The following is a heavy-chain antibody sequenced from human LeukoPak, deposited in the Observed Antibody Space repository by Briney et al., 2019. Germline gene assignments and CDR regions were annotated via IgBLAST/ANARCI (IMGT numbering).Heavy chain of an antibody. V-gene: IGHV4-39*01. CDR2: IYYSGST. CDR1: GGSISSSSYY. D-gene: IGHD3-22*01. Sequence: SETLSLTCTVSGGSISSSSYYWGWIRQPPGKGLEWIGGIYYSGSTYYNPSLKSRVTISVDTSKNQFSLKLSSVTAADTAVYYCASTYYYDSSGPYWGQGTLVTVSS. J-gene: IGHJ4*02. CDR3: ASTYYYDSSGPY.